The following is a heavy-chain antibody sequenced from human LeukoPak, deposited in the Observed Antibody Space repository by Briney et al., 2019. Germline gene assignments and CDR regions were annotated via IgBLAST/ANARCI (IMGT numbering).Heavy chain of an antibody. V-gene: IGHV3-23*01. D-gene: IGHD1-26*01. CDR1: GFTFSSYA. CDR2: ISGSGGST. J-gene: IGHJ4*02. Sequence: PGGSLRLSCAASGFTFSSYAMSWVRQAPGKGLEWVSDISGSGGSTYYADSVKGRFTISRDNSKNTLYLQMNSLRAEDTAVYYCAKGASGSYHTPYDYWGQETLVTVSS. CDR3: AKGASGSYHTPYDY.